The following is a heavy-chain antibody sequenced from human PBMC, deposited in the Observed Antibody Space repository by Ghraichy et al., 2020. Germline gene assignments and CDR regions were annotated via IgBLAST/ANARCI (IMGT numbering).Heavy chain of an antibody. D-gene: IGHD3-9*01. CDR2: IYYSGST. CDR1: GGSISSRRYY. CDR3: ARLNYDILTGYEHNYYYYHFMDV. J-gene: IGHJ6*03. V-gene: IGHV4-39*01. Sequence: SETLSLTCTVSGGSISSRRYYWGWIRQPPGKGLEWIGTIYYSGSTYYSPSLKSRVTISIDTSQNQFSLKLSSVTAADAAVYYCARLNYDILTGYEHNYYYYHFMDVWGKGTAVTVSS.